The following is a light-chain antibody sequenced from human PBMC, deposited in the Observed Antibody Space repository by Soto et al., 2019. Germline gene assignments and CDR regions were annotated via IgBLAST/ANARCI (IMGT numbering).Light chain of an antibody. CDR3: QEYDSAPLT. CDR2: AAF. CDR1: QGISKY. Sequence: DIQMTQSPSSLSASVGDRVTITCRARQGISKYLAWYQQKPGTVPKLLIYAAFTLTSGVPSRFSGSATGIYFTLTISSVEPEAVATYYCQEYDSAPLTFSPGTKVYI. V-gene: IGKV1-27*01. J-gene: IGKJ3*01.